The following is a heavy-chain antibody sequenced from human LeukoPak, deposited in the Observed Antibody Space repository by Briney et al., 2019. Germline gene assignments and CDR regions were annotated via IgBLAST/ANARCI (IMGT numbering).Heavy chain of an antibody. Sequence: PSETLSLTCTVSGGSISSSSYYWGWIRQPPGKGLEWIGSIYYSGNTYYNPSLKSRVTISVDTSKNQFSLKLSSVTAADTAVYYRARLDSSSWYGGWFDPWGQGTLVTVSS. V-gene: IGHV4-39*01. CDR2: IYYSGNT. CDR3: ARLDSSSWYGGWFDP. CDR1: GGSISSSSYY. D-gene: IGHD6-13*01. J-gene: IGHJ5*02.